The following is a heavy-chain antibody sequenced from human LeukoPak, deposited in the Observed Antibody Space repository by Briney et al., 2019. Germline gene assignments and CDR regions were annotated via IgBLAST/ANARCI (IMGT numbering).Heavy chain of an antibody. CDR2: IYHSGST. D-gene: IGHD5-18*01. Sequence: PSETLSLTCAVSGGSISSGGYSWGWIRQPPGKGLEWIGYIYHSGSTYYNPSLKSRVTISVDTSKNQFSLKLSSVTAADTAVYYCARGPPIQLWLIGDYYYGMDVWGQGTTVTVSS. CDR1: GGSISSGGYS. J-gene: IGHJ6*02. CDR3: ARGPPIQLWLIGDYYYGMDV. V-gene: IGHV4-30-2*01.